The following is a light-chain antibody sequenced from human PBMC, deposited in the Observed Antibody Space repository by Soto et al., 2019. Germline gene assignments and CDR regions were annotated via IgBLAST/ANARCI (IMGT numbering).Light chain of an antibody. Sequence: QSALTQPASVSGSPGQSITISCTGTSSDVGGYNYVSWYQQHPGKAPKFMIYEVSNRPSGVSDRFSGSKSGNTASLTISGLQAEDEADYCCSSYTTSTTVVFGGGTKLTVL. CDR3: SSYTTSTTVV. CDR2: EVS. J-gene: IGLJ2*01. V-gene: IGLV2-14*01. CDR1: SSDVGGYNY.